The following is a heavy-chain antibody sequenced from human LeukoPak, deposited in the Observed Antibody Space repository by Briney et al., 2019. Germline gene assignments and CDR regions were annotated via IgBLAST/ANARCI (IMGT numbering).Heavy chain of an antibody. V-gene: IGHV4-61*02. D-gene: IGHD6-25*01. CDR1: GGSISSSDYF. CDR3: ARYRLGWFDP. J-gene: IGHJ5*02. CDR2: INSRGST. Sequence: SETLSLTCTASGGSISSSDYFWSWIRQPAGKGLEWIGRINSRGSTSYNPSLKSRVTLSVDTSKNQFSLKLTSVTVADTAVYYCARYRLGWFDPWGQRTLVTVSS.